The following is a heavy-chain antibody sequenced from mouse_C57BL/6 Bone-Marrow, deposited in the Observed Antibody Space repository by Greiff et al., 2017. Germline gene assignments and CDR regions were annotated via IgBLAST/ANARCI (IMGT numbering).Heavy chain of an antibody. CDR3: TTAYYSNYWAMDY. CDR1: GFNIKDDY. V-gene: IGHV14-4*01. D-gene: IGHD2-5*01. Sequence: EVQLQQSGAELVRPGASVKLSCTASGFNIKDDYMHWVKQRPEQGLEWIGWIDPENGDTEYASKFQGKATITADTSSNTAYLQLSSLTSEDTAVYYCTTAYYSNYWAMDYWGQGTSVTVSS. J-gene: IGHJ4*01. CDR2: IDPENGDT.